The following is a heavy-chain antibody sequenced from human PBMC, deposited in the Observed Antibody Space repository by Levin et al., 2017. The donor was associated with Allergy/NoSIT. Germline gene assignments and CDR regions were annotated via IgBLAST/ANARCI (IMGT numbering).Heavy chain of an antibody. J-gene: IGHJ6*03. V-gene: IGHV3-48*01. CDR3: ARAPGDCSSTSCYAYYYYYMDV. Sequence: GGSLRLSCAASGFTFSSYSMNWVRQAPGKGLEWVSYISSSSSTIYYADSVKGRFTISRDNAKNSLYLQMNSLRAEDTAVYYCARAPGDCSSTSCYAYYYYYMDVWGKGTTVTVSS. CDR1: GFTFSSYS. D-gene: IGHD2-2*01. CDR2: ISSSSSTI.